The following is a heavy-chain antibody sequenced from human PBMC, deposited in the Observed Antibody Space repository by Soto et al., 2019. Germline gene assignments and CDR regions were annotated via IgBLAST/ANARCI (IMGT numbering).Heavy chain of an antibody. CDR2: VSSDGERK. J-gene: IGHJ4*02. CDR1: GFTFSDYA. CDR3: AKDFSDCSSTSCYVGWYYSDY. Sequence: GGSLRLSCSASGFTFSDYAMHWVRQPPGKGLEWVATVSSDGERKYYAMSVKGRFAISRDNSKNTLYLQMNSLRAEDTAVYYCAKDFSDCSSTSCYVGWYYSDYWGQGTLVTVSS. V-gene: IGHV3-30*18. D-gene: IGHD2-2*01.